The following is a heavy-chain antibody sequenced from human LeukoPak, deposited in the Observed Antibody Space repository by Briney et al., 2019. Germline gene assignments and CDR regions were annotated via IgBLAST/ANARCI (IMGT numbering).Heavy chain of an antibody. V-gene: IGHV1-46*01. CDR2: INPSGGST. J-gene: IGHJ3*02. CDR1: GYTFTSQY. Sequence: ASVKVSCKASGYTFTSQYVHWVRQAPGRGLEWMGIINPSGGSTRYAQKFQGRVTMTRDTSTSTVYMELKRLRSGDTAVYYCASWFGENDALDIWGQGTMVTVS. D-gene: IGHD3-10*01. CDR3: ASWFGENDALDI.